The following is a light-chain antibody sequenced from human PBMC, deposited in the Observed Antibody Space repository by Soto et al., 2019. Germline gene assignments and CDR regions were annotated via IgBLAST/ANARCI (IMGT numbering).Light chain of an antibody. CDR1: QGISSA. Sequence: AIQLTQSPSSLSASVGDRVTITCRASQGISSALAWYQQKPGKAPKLLIYDASSLESGVPSRFSGRGSGTVFTHPISGLQPEDFATYSCQKFNSNPPTPFGQGTLLEIK. CDR3: QKFNSNPPTP. V-gene: IGKV1-13*02. J-gene: IGKJ5*01. CDR2: DAS.